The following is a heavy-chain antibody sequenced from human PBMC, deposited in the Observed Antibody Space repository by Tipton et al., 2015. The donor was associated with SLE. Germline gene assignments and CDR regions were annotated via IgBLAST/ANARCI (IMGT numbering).Heavy chain of an antibody. D-gene: IGHD4-17*01. Sequence: TLSLTCTVSGGSISSSSYYWGWIRQPPGKGLEWIGSIYYSGSTYYNPSLKSRVTISVDTSKNQFSLKLSSVTAADTAVYYCARWDDYGAENWFDPWGQGTLVTVSS. CDR1: GGSISSSSYY. CDR3: ARWDDYGAENWFDP. CDR2: IYYSGST. J-gene: IGHJ5*02. V-gene: IGHV4-39*07.